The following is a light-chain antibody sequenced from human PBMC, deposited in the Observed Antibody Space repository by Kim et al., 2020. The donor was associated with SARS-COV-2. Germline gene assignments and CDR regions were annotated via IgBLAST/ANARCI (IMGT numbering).Light chain of an antibody. J-gene: IGLJ3*02. CDR1: SSNIGGNS. Sequence: GQSVTISCSGSSSNIGGNSVYWYQQLPGTAPKLLIYSHNRRPSGVPDRLSASKSGTSASLAISELQSDDEADYYCAAWDGSLNGWVFGGGTQLTVL. CDR3: AAWDGSLNGWV. CDR2: SHN. V-gene: IGLV1-44*01.